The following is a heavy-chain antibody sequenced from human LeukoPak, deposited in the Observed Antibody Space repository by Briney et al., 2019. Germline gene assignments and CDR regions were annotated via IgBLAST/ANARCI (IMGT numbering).Heavy chain of an antibody. V-gene: IGHV1-8*01. CDR3: ARGGTYYIKLDY. J-gene: IGHJ4*02. CDR1: GYTFTGYD. CDR2: INPKSGNT. D-gene: IGHD3-10*01. Sequence: ASVKVSCKASGYTFTGYDINWVRQATGQGLEWMGWINPKSGNTGYAQKFQGRVTMTRDNSINTAYLELRGLRPDDTAVYYCARGGTYYIKLDYWGQGTLVTVSS.